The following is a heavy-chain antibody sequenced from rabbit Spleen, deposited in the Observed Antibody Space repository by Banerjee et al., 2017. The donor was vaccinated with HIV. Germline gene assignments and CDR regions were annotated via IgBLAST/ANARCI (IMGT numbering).Heavy chain of an antibody. CDR1: GFSFSSRYW. V-gene: IGHV1S40*01. Sequence: QSLEESGGDLVKPGASLTLTCTASGFSFSSRYWICWVRQAPGKGLEWIACIYTGSSGSTYYASWAKGRFTISKTSSTTVTLQMTSLTAADTATYFCARGYVYTYAGFDLWGPGTLVTVS. J-gene: IGHJ4*01. CDR2: IYTGSSGST. D-gene: IGHD6-1*01. CDR3: ARGYVYTYAGFDL.